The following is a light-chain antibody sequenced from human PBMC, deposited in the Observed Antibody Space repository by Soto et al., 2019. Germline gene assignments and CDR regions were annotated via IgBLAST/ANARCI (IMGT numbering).Light chain of an antibody. CDR1: QSVSSNY. Sequence: EIVLTQSPGTLSLPPGERATLSCRASQSVSSNYLAWYQQKPGQAPRVLIYDVSTRATGIPDRFSGSGSGTDFTLNISRLEPEDFAVYYCQQYGSLPRTFGQGTKVEIK. J-gene: IGKJ1*01. CDR2: DVS. V-gene: IGKV3-20*01. CDR3: QQYGSLPRT.